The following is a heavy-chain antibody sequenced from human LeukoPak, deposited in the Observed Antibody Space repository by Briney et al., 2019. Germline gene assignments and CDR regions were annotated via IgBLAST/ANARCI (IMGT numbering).Heavy chain of an antibody. CDR3: AKNAYYYDSGPYYRPGDY. CDR1: GFTFSNYG. J-gene: IGHJ4*02. V-gene: IGHV3-30*18. Sequence: GGSLRLSCAASGFTFSNYGMQWVRQAPGKGLEWVAVISYDGTNNYYADSVKGRFTISRDNSKNTLYLQMNSLRAEDTAVYYCAKNAYYYDSGPYYRPGDYWGQGSLVTVSS. D-gene: IGHD3-22*01. CDR2: ISYDGTNN.